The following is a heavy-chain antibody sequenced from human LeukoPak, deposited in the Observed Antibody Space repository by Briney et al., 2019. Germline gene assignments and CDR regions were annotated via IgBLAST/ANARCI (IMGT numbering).Heavy chain of an antibody. CDR3: ARGQVGSGWYVVYYYYYMDV. CDR1: GYTFTSYY. V-gene: IGHV1-46*01. D-gene: IGHD6-19*01. J-gene: IGHJ6*03. Sequence: ASVKVSCKASGYTFTSYYMHWVRQAPGQGLEWMGIINPSGGSTSYAQKFQGRVTMTRDTSTSTAYMELSSLRSEDTAVYYCARGQVGSGWYVVYYYYYMDVWGKGTTVTISS. CDR2: INPSGGST.